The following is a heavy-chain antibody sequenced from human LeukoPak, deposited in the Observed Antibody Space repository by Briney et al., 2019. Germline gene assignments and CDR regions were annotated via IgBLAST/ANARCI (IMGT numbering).Heavy chain of an antibody. V-gene: IGHV4-34*01. CDR2: INHSGST. CDR3: AARHSHWFDP. CDR1: GGSFSGYY. D-gene: IGHD1-1*01. Sequence: SETLSLTCAVYGGSFSGYYWSWIRQPPGKGLEWIGEINHSGSTNYNPSLKSRVTISVDTSKNQFSLKLSSVTAADTAVYYCAARHSHWFDPWGQGTLVTISS. J-gene: IGHJ5*02.